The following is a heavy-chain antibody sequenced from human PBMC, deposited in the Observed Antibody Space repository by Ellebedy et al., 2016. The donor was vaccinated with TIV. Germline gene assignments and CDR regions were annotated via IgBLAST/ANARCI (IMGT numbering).Heavy chain of an antibody. Sequence: GESLKISCAGSGFIFSKNAMHWVRRAPGRGLEWVALMSYDGSNIKYADSVKGRFTISRDNSKNTVYLQMNSLRVDDTAVDYCARGDGPGSYLIDRWGQGTLVTVSS. V-gene: IGHV3-30*04. D-gene: IGHD3-10*01. CDR1: GFIFSKNA. J-gene: IGHJ5*02. CDR3: ARGDGPGSYLIDR. CDR2: MSYDGSNI.